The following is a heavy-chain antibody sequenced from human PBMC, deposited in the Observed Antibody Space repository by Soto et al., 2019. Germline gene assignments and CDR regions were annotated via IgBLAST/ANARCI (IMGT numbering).Heavy chain of an antibody. Sequence: GGSLRLSCAASGFTFSSYSMNWVRQAPGKGLEWVSSISSSSSYIYYADSVKGRFTISRDNAKNSLYLQMDSLRAEDTAVYYCARGFSNYDLSYYYGMDVWGQGTTVTVSS. J-gene: IGHJ6*02. CDR2: ISSSSSYI. V-gene: IGHV3-21*01. D-gene: IGHD4-4*01. CDR3: ARGFSNYDLSYYYGMDV. CDR1: GFTFSSYS.